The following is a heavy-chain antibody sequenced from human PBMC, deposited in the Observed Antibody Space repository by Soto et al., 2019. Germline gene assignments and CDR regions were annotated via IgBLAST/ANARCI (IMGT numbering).Heavy chain of an antibody. J-gene: IGHJ6*03. V-gene: IGHV3-21*01. CDR3: ARVTFYYGSGRDYYYMDV. CDR1: GFTFSSFS. CDR2: ISNIGTYI. Sequence: GGSLRLSCAASGFTFSSFSLTWVRQAPGKGLEWVSSISNIGTYIYYADSVKGRFTTSRDNAKNSLYLQMNSLRAEDTAVYYCARVTFYYGSGRDYYYMDVWGKGTTVTVSS. D-gene: IGHD3-10*01.